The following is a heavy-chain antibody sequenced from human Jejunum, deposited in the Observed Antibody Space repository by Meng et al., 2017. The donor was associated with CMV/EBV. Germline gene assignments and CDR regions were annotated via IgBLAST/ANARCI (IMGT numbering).Heavy chain of an antibody. V-gene: IGHV3-43D*03. D-gene: IGHD4-11*01. CDR1: VFTFDDYA. CDR2: ISWDGGST. Sequence: AASVFTFDDYAMHWVRQAPGKGLEWVSLISWDGGSTYYADSVKGRFTISRDNSKNSLYLQMNSLRAEDTALYYCAKGDSVTHYFDYWGQGTLVTVSS. CDR3: AKGDSVTHYFDY. J-gene: IGHJ4*02.